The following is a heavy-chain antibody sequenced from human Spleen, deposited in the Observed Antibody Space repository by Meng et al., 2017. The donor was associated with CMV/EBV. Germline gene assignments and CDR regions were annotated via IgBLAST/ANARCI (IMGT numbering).Heavy chain of an antibody. CDR2: IYYSGST. V-gene: IGHV4-39*07. Sequence: SETLSLTCTVSGGSISSSDYYWGWIRQPPGKGLEWIGSIYYSGSTYYNPSLKSRVTISVDTSKNQFSLTLNSVTAADTAVYYCARDSAGYSSGWSFTYYYGMDVWGQGTTVTVSS. J-gene: IGHJ6*02. D-gene: IGHD6-19*01. CDR3: ARDSAGYSSGWSFTYYYGMDV. CDR1: GGSISSSDYY.